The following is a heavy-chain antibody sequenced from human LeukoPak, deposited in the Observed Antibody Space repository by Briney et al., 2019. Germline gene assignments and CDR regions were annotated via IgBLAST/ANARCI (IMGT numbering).Heavy chain of an antibody. V-gene: IGHV3-23*01. CDR3: AKLPGRAADY. J-gene: IGHJ4*02. Sequence: WGSLRLSCAASGFTFSSYVMSWVRQAPGKGLEWVSGISDSGGSTYYADSVKGRFTISRDNSKNTLYLQMNSLRAEDTAVYYCAKLPGRAADYWGQGTLVTVSS. CDR1: GFTFSSYV. CDR2: ISDSGGST.